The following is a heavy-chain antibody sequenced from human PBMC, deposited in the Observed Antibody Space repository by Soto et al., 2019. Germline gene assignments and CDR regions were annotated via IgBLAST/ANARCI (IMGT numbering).Heavy chain of an antibody. J-gene: IGHJ4*02. V-gene: IGHV1-69*02. CDR2: VNPIVGMS. CDR1: GGTFNSYT. CDR3: ATSYGSGSTHFDS. D-gene: IGHD3-10*01. Sequence: QVQLVQSGAEVKKPGSSVKVSCTASGGTFNSYTLNWVRQAPGQRLEWVGRVNPIVGMSSYASKFQGRVTRSTEKSTSKTYRDLTGLKSEDTAVYYCATSYGSGSTHFDSWGQGTLVTVSS.